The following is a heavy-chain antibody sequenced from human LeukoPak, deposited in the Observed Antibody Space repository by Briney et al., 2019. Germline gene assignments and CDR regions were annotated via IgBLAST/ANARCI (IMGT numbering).Heavy chain of an antibody. D-gene: IGHD2-15*01. Sequence: GESLQISCKASGYSFTSYWIGWVRQLPGKGLEWMGIIYPGDSDTRYSPSFQGQVTISADKSISTAYLQWSSLKASDTAMYYCARLPYCSGGSCYHYGMDVWGQGTTVTVSS. CDR1: GYSFTSYW. J-gene: IGHJ6*02. CDR2: IYPGDSDT. CDR3: ARLPYCSGGSCYHYGMDV. V-gene: IGHV5-51*01.